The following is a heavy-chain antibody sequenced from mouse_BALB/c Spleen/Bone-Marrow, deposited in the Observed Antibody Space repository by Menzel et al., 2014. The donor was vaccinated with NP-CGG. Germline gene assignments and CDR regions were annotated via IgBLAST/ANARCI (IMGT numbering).Heavy chain of an antibody. CDR3: ARGYGNYGYAMDY. J-gene: IGHJ4*01. CDR2: IWTGGST. V-gene: IGHV2-9*02. Sequence: QVHVKQSGPGLVAPSQSLSITCTVSGFSLTNYGVHWVRQPPGKGLEWLGVIWTGGSTNYNSALMSRLSFSKDNSKSQVFLKMNSLQTDDRAMYYCARGYGNYGYAMDYWGQGTSVTVSS. CDR1: GFSLTNYG. D-gene: IGHD2-1*01.